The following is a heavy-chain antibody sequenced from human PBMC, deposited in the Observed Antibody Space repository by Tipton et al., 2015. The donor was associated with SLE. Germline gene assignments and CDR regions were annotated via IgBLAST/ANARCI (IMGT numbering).Heavy chain of an antibody. V-gene: IGHV4-59*12. CDR3: VVCSPSSCSYFDY. Sequence: TLSLTCTVSGDSIRHIYWSWIRPPPGKGLEWIGYIYSSATTNYQYNPSPRSRVTISVDTSKDQFSLRLTSVTAADTAVYYCVVCSPSSCSYFDYWGQGRLVTVSS. J-gene: IGHJ4*02. CDR2: IYSSATT. D-gene: IGHD2-2*01. CDR1: GDSIRHIY.